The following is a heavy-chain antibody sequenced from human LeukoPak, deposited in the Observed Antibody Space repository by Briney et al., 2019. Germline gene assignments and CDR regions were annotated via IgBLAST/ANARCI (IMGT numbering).Heavy chain of an antibody. J-gene: IGHJ4*02. Sequence: HPGGSLRLSCAASGFTFSSYAMSWVRQAPGKGLEWVSAISGSGGSTYYADSVKGRFTISRDNSKNTLYLQMNSLRAEDTAVYYCAKTGGDYRYYFDYRGQGTLVTVSS. D-gene: IGHD4-11*01. CDR3: AKTGGDYRYYFDY. V-gene: IGHV3-23*01. CDR2: ISGSGGST. CDR1: GFTFSSYA.